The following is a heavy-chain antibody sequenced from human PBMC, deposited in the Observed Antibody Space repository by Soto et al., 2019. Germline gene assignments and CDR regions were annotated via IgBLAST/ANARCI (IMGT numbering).Heavy chain of an antibody. CDR3: ARDSDLTGAFDI. CDR2: IYHSGST. J-gene: IGHJ3*02. CDR1: GGSISSGGYS. D-gene: IGHD3-10*01. V-gene: IGHV4-30-2*01. Sequence: LSLTCAVSGGSISSGGYSWSWIRQPPGKGLEWIGYIYHSGSTYYNPSLKSRVTISVDRSKNQFSLKLSSVTAADTAVYYCARDSDLTGAFDIWGQGTMVTVS.